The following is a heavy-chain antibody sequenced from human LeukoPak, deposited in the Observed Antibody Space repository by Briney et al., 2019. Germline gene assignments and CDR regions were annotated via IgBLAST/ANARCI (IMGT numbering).Heavy chain of an antibody. Sequence: PSETLSLTCTVSGGSISSYYWSWIRQPPGKGLEWIGYIYYSGSTNYNPSLKSRVTISVDTSKNQFSLKLSSVTAADTAVYYCARGRRYSYGRASNYYYYYMDVWGKGTTVTVSS. V-gene: IGHV4-59*01. CDR3: ARGRRYSYGRASNYYYYYMDV. CDR2: IYYSGST. D-gene: IGHD5-18*01. J-gene: IGHJ6*03. CDR1: GGSISSYY.